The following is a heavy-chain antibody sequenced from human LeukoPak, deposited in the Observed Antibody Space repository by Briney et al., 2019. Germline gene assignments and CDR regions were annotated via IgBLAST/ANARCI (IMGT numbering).Heavy chain of an antibody. Sequence: GSLRLSCAASGFTFSDYYMSWIRQAPGKGLEWVSYISSSGSTIYYADSVKGRFTISRDNAKNSLYLQMNSLRAEDTAVYYCARDRQQWLQRNYYYGMDVWGQGTTVTVSS. CDR2: ISSSGSTI. V-gene: IGHV3-11*01. CDR3: ARDRQQWLQRNYYYGMDV. D-gene: IGHD6-19*01. CDR1: GFTFSDYY. J-gene: IGHJ6*02.